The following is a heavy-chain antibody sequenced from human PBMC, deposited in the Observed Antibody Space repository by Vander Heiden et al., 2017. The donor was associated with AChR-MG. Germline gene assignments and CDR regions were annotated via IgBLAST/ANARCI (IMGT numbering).Heavy chain of an antibody. Sequence: EVQLVESGGGLVQPGGSLRLSCAASGFTFDSYSMSWVRQAPGKGLEWIAYIRARDDTVFFADSVRGRVTVSRDDGKKSVYLQMSSLRAEDTAVYYCVRVFNAYFDYWGQGALVTVSS. CDR2: IRARDDTV. V-gene: IGHV3-48*01. CDR1: GFTFDSYS. CDR3: VRVFNAYFDY. J-gene: IGHJ4*02. D-gene: IGHD3-3*01.